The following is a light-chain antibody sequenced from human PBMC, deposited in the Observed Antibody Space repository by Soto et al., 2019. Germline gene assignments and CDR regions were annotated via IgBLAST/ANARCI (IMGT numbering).Light chain of an antibody. J-gene: IGKJ1*01. Sequence: DIQMTQSPSTLSASVGDSVTNTCRASQTISNWLAWYQQKPGKAPKLLIYDASILESGVPSRFSGSGSGTEFTLTISSLQPDDFATYYCQQYNSYSRTFGQGTKVDNK. CDR3: QQYNSYSRT. CDR1: QTISNW. CDR2: DAS. V-gene: IGKV1-5*01.